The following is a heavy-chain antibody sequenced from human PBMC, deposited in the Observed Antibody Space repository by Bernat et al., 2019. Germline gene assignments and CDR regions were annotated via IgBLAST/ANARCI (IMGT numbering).Heavy chain of an antibody. D-gene: IGHD2-15*01. Sequence: QVQLVESGGGVVQPGGSLRLSCAASGFTFSSYAMHWVRQAPGKGLEWVAVISYDGSNKYYADSVKGRFTISRDNSKNTLYLQMNSLRAEDTAVYYCARDQTHCSGGSCYVNYYGMDVWGQGTTVTVSS. CDR1: GFTFSSYA. J-gene: IGHJ6*02. CDR3: ARDQTHCSGGSCYVNYYGMDV. V-gene: IGHV3-30-3*01. CDR2: ISYDGSNK.